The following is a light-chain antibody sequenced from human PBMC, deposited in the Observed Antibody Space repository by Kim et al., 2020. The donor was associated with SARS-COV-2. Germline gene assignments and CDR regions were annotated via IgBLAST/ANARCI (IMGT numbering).Light chain of an antibody. V-gene: IGLV1-47*01. CDR3: AAWDDSLSGSWV. J-gene: IGLJ3*02. CDR2: RNN. Sequence: RVTISCSGRRSNIGSNYVYWYQQLPGTAPKLLIYRNNQRPSGVPDRFSGSKSGTSASLAISGLRSEDEADYYCAAWDDSLSGSWVFGGGTQLTVL. CDR1: RSNIGSNY.